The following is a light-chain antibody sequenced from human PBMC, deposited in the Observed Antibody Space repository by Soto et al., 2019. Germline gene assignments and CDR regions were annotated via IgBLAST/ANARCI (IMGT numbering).Light chain of an antibody. V-gene: IGKV3-15*01. CDR1: QSVSSN. J-gene: IGKJ1*01. CDR2: GAS. CDR3: QQYNNWPQT. Sequence: EIVMTQSPAPLSLSPGETATLSCMASQSVSSNLAWYQQKPGQAPRLLIYGASTRATDIPARFSGSGSGTEFTLTISSLQSEDFAEYHCQQYNNWPQTFGQGTKVDIK.